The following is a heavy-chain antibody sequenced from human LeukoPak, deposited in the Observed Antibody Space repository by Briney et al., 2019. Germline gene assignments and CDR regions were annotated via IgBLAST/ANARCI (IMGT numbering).Heavy chain of an antibody. CDR2: ISYDGSTK. CDR3: AKDPANWGTYYFDY. V-gene: IGHV3-30*18. CDR1: GFTFSSYG. J-gene: IGHJ4*02. D-gene: IGHD7-27*01. Sequence: GGSLRLSCAASGFTFSSYGMHWVRQAPGKGLEWVAVISYDGSTKYYADSVKGRFTISRDNSKNTLYLQMNSLRAEDTAVYYCAKDPANWGTYYFDYWGQGTLVTVPS.